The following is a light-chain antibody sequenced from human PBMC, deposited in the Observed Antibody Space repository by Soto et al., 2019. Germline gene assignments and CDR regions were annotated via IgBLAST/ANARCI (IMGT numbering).Light chain of an antibody. CDR2: KAS. J-gene: IGKJ1*01. Sequence: DIQMTQSPSTLSAPVGDRVTITCRASQSISSWLAWYQQKPGKAPKLLIYKASSLESGVPSRFSGSGSGTEFTLTTSSLQPDDFATYYCQQYNSYSGTFGQGTKVDIK. CDR1: QSISSW. CDR3: QQYNSYSGT. V-gene: IGKV1-5*03.